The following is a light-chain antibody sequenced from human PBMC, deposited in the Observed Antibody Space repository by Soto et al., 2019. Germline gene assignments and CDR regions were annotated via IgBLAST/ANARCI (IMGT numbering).Light chain of an antibody. CDR3: QQYNSWPPKT. CDR2: GAS. CDR1: QSISSD. V-gene: IGKV3-15*01. Sequence: DIVMTQSPATLSVSPGERATLSCRASQSISSDLAWYQHKPGQAPRLLIYGASTRATGIPAKFSGSGSGTEFTLNINSLQSEDFAVYYCQQYNSWPPKTFGPGTKVEFK. J-gene: IGKJ1*01.